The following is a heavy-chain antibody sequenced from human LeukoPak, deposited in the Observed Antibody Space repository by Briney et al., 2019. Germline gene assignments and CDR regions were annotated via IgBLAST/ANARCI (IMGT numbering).Heavy chain of an antibody. D-gene: IGHD1-20*01. CDR1: GGSFSGYY. CDR2: INHSGST. CDR3: ARGPNWTGMDV. J-gene: IGHJ6*02. V-gene: IGHV4-34*01. Sequence: KASETLSLTCAVYGGSFSGYYWSWTRRPPGKGLEWIGEINHSGSTNYNPSLKSRVTVSVDTSKNQFSLKLSSVTAADTAVYYCARGPNWTGMDVWGQGTTVTVSS.